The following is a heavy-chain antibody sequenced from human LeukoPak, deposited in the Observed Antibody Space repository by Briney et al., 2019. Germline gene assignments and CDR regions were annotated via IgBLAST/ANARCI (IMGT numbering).Heavy chain of an antibody. D-gene: IGHD5-12*01. J-gene: IGHJ4*02. CDR2: ISSSGSTI. V-gene: IGHV3-48*03. CDR3: ASGLPLAYFDY. Sequence: GGSLRLSCAASGFTFSSYEMNWVRQAPGKGLEWVSYISSSGSTIYYADSVKGRFTISRDNAKNSLYLQMNSLRAEDTAVYYCASGLPLAYFDYWGQGILVTVSS. CDR1: GFTFSSYE.